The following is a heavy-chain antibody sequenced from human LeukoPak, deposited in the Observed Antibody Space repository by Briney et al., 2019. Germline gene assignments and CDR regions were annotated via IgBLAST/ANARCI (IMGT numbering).Heavy chain of an antibody. Sequence: PSETLSLTCTVSGGSVSSGSYYWSWIRQPPGKGLEWIGYIYYSGSTNYNPSLKSRVTISVDTSKNQFSLKLSSVTAADTAVYYCARAALLWFGESDYWGQGTLVTVSS. V-gene: IGHV4-61*01. D-gene: IGHD3-10*01. CDR2: IYYSGST. CDR1: GGSVSSGSYY. J-gene: IGHJ4*02. CDR3: ARAALLWFGESDY.